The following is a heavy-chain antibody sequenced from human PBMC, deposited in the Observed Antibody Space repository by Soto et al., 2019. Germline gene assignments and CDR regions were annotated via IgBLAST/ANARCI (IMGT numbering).Heavy chain of an antibody. CDR2: IYPGDSDT. CDR1: GYSFTSYW. D-gene: IGHD4-17*01. V-gene: IGHV5-51*01. CDR3: ARHGYGDYELWYFAL. Sequence: PGESLKISCKGSGYSFTSYWIGWVRQMPGKGLEWMGIIYPGDSDTRYSPSFQGQVTISADKSISTAYLQWSSLKASDTAMYYCARHGYGDYELWYFALWGRGTLVPVSS. J-gene: IGHJ2*01.